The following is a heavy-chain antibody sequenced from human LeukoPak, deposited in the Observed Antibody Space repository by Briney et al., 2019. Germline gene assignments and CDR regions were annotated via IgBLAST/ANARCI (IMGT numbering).Heavy chain of an antibody. Sequence: PSETLSLTCTVSGGSISSSSYYWGWIRQPPGKGLEWIGSIYYSGSTYYNPSLKSRVTISVDTSKNQFSLKLSSVTAADTAVYYCARYDVTLHAGFDYWGQGTLVIVSS. CDR1: GGSISSSSYY. CDR2: IYYSGST. CDR3: ARYDVTLHAGFDY. J-gene: IGHJ4*02. V-gene: IGHV4-39*01. D-gene: IGHD4-23*01.